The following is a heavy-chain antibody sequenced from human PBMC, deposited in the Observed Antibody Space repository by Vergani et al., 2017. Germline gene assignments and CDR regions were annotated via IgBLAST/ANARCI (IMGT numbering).Heavy chain of an antibody. CDR3: ARGRGDGDNYDYFDY. J-gene: IGHJ4*02. D-gene: IGHD5-24*01. CDR1: GFTVSSNY. Sequence: LQLVGPGGGLVQPGGSLRFSCAASGFTVSSNYMSWVRQAPGKGLEGVSVIYSVGSTYYADSVKGRFTISRDNSKNTLYLQMNSLRAEDTAVYYCARGRGDGDNYDYFDYWGQGTLVTVSS. V-gene: IGHV3-66*02. CDR2: IYSVGST.